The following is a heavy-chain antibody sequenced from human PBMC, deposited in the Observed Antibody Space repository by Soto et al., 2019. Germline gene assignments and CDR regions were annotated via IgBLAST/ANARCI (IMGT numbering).Heavy chain of an antibody. CDR2: IYYSGST. J-gene: IGHJ6*02. Sequence: SETLSLTCTVSGGSVSSGSYYWSWIRQPPGKGLEWIGYIYYSGSTNYNPSLKSRVTISVVTSKNQFSLKLSSVTAADTAVYYCARVVYCSSTSCYGEDYYGMDVWGQGTTVTVSS. CDR3: ARVVYCSSTSCYGEDYYGMDV. D-gene: IGHD2-2*01. V-gene: IGHV4-61*01. CDR1: GGSVSSGSYY.